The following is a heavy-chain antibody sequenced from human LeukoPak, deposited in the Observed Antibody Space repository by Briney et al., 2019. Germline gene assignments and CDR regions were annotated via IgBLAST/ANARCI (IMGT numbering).Heavy chain of an antibody. CDR3: VRIDAVAAVELRRFLDY. CDR2: VDYNGRT. V-gene: IGHV4-39*01. Sequence: PSETLSVTCTVSGDSITRHGYYWGWIRQPPGKCLEWIGSVDYNGRTFYNPSLKSRVITSVDTSKNRFSLKVNFVTAADTGVYYCVRIDAVAAVELRRFLDYWGQGTLVIVSS. D-gene: IGHD6-25*01. J-gene: IGHJ4*02. CDR1: GDSITRHGYY.